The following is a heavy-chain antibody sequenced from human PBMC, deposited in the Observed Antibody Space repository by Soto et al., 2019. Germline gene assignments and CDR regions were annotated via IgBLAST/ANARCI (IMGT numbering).Heavy chain of an antibody. J-gene: IGHJ3*02. V-gene: IGHV3-15*01. CDR3: TTDPTIVVVVAATDAFDI. CDR1: GFTFSNAW. Sequence: GGSMRLAWAAAGFTFSNAWMSWVRQAPGKGREWVGRMNSKTDGGTTDYAAPVKGRFTISRDDSKNTPYLQMNSLKTEDTAVYYCTTDPTIVVVVAATDAFDIWGQGTMVTVSS. CDR2: MNSKTDGGTT. D-gene: IGHD2-15*01.